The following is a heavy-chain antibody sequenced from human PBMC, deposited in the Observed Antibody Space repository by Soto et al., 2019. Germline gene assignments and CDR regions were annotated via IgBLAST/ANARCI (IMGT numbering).Heavy chain of an antibody. Sequence: QVQLVESGGGVVQPGRSLRLSCAASGFTFSSYAMHWVRQAPGKGLEWVAVISYDGSNKYYADSVKGRFTISRDNSKNSLYLQMTSLMAEETAVYYCARDGYDVGEYYYYGMDVWGQGTTVTVSS. V-gene: IGHV3-30-3*01. CDR2: ISYDGSNK. D-gene: IGHD3-10*02. J-gene: IGHJ6*02. CDR3: ARDGYDVGEYYYYGMDV. CDR1: GFTFSSYA.